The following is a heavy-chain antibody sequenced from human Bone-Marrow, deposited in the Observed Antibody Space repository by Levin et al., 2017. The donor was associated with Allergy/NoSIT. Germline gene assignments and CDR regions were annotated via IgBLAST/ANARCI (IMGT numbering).Heavy chain of an antibody. D-gene: IGHD2-15*01. CDR1: GFTFSSYG. Sequence: LSLTCAASGFTFSSYGMHWVRQAPGKGLEWVAVISYDGSNKYYADSVKGRFTISRDNSKNTLYLQMNSLRAEDTAVYYCAKEKAVAATPGWFDPWGQGTLVTVSS. CDR3: AKEKAVAATPGWFDP. CDR2: ISYDGSNK. J-gene: IGHJ5*02. V-gene: IGHV3-30*18.